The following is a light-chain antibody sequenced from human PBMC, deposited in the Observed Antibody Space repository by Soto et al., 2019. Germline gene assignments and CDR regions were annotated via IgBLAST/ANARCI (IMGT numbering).Light chain of an antibody. CDR3: QQRSNWPPIT. Sequence: EIVLTQSPGTLSVSPGERATLSCRASQSVTSNYLAWYQKKPGQAPRLVISGASSRAAGISDKFSGSGSGTDLTLTISRLEPEDFAVYYCQQRSNWPPITFGQGTRLEI. J-gene: IGKJ5*01. CDR2: GAS. V-gene: IGKV3D-20*02. CDR1: QSVTSNY.